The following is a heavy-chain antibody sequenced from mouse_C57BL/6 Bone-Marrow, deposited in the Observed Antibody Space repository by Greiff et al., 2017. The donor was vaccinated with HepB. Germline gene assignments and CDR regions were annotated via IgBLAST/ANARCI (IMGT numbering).Heavy chain of an antibody. CDR1: GFTFSSYA. CDR3: ARDQDFDYFDY. CDR2: ISDGGSYT. J-gene: IGHJ2*01. V-gene: IGHV5-4*01. Sequence: EVHLVESGGGLVKPGGSLKLSCAASGFTFSSYAMSWVRQTPEKRLEWVATISDGGSYTYYPDNVKGRFTISRDNAKNNLYLQMSHLKSEDTAMYYCARDQDFDYFDYWGQGTTLTVSS.